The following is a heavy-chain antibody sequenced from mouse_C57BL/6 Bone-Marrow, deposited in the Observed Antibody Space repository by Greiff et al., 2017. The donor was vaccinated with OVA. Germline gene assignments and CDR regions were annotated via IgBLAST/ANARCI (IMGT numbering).Heavy chain of an antibody. Sequence: DVMLVESGGGLVQPKGSLTLSCAASGFSFNTSAMNWVRQAPGKGLEWVARIRSKSNNYATYYADSVKDRFPISSDDSESMLYLQMNDVKTEDTAMDYCVSRWNWYFDVWGTGTTVTVSS. CDR1: GFSFNTSA. CDR3: VSRWNWYFDV. J-gene: IGHJ1*03. CDR2: IRSKSNNYAT. V-gene: IGHV10-1*01.